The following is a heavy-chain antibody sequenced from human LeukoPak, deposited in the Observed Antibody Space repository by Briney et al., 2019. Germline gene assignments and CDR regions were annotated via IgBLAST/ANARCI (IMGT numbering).Heavy chain of an antibody. V-gene: IGHV3-48*02. CDR1: EMFFNTWS. Sequence: GGSLRLSCEGPEMFFNTWSLRWVRQAPGKELECIAYISSSGSTIYYADSVKGRSTISRDNAKNSVHLQMNTLRDEDTAIYFCAGVYDASGYYRTPIDKWGQGTLVAVAS. CDR2: ISSSGSTI. J-gene: IGHJ4*02. CDR3: AGVYDASGYYRTPIDK. D-gene: IGHD3-3*01.